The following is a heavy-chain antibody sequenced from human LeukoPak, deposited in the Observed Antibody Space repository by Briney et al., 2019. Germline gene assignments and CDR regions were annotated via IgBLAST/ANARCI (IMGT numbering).Heavy chain of an antibody. D-gene: IGHD6-25*01. V-gene: IGHV3-7*03. Sequence: GGSLRLSCVASGFTFSSNWMRWVRQAPGKGLEWVANIKQDGSDKYYMDSVKGRLTNSRDNSKNTLYLQMNSLRAEDTSVYYCAITPSGAWAYYFDYWGQGTLVTVSS. CDR1: GFTFSSNW. CDR2: IKQDGSDK. CDR3: AITPSGAWAYYFDY. J-gene: IGHJ4*02.